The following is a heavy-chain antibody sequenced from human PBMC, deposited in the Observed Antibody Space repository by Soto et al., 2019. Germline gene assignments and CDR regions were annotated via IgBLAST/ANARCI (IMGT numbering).Heavy chain of an antibody. Sequence: QVQLVESGGGLVRPGGSLRLSCEASGFTFRDYYMTWFRQAPGKGLEWLSYIDSSTKYTNYAVSVKGRFTISRDNAKNSLYLQMNSLRADDTAVYYCAREYYYTMDVWGQGTMVTVSS. J-gene: IGHJ6*02. V-gene: IGHV3-11*05. CDR1: GFTFRDYY. CDR3: AREYYYTMDV. CDR2: IDSSTKYT.